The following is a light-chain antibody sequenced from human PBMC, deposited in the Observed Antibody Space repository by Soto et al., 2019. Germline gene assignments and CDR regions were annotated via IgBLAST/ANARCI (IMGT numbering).Light chain of an antibody. CDR1: SSNIGAGYD. CDR3: QSYDSSLRGV. CDR2: GNS. V-gene: IGLV1-40*01. Sequence: QSVLTQPPSVSGAPGQRVTISCTGSSSNIGAGYDVHWYQQLPGTAPKLLIYGNSNRPSGVPDRFSGSKSGTSASLAITGLQAEDAADYYCQSYDSSLRGVFGTGTKVTVL. J-gene: IGLJ1*01.